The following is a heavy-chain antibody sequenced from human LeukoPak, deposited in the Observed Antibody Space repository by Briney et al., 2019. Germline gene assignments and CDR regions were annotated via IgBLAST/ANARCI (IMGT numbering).Heavy chain of an antibody. D-gene: IGHD1-1*01. CDR2: MNPNSGNT. V-gene: IGHV1-8*03. Sequence: GASVKVSCKSSGYTFTNYDINWVRQATGQGLEWMGWMNPNSGNTGCAQKFQGRVTITWNTSISTAYMELSGLRSEDTAVYYCARGKRSTDFDYWGQGTLVTVSS. CDR3: ARGKRSTDFDY. CDR1: GYTFTNYD. J-gene: IGHJ4*02.